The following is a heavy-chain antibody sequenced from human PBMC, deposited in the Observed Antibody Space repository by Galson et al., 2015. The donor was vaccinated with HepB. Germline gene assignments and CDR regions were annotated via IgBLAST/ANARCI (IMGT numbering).Heavy chain of an antibody. V-gene: IGHV1-69*13. CDR3: ARGTRENYDFWSGYTFGSVY. J-gene: IGHJ4*02. D-gene: IGHD3-3*01. CDR2: IIPIFGTA. Sequence: SVKVSCKASGGTFSSYAISWVRQAPGQGLEWMGGIIPIFGTANYAQKFQGRVTITADESTSTAYMELSSLRSEDTAVYYCARGTRENYDFWSGYTFGSVYWGQGTLVTVSS. CDR1: GGTFSSYA.